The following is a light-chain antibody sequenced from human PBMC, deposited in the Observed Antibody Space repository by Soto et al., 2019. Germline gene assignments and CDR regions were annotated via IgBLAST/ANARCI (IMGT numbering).Light chain of an antibody. Sequence: EIVLTQSPGTLSLSPGERATLSCRASQSLNTNYLAWYQQKPGQAPRLLIYGASSRATDIPDRFSGSGSGTDFTLTISRLEPEDFAVYYCYQYDDSPRTFGQGTKVDI. CDR3: YQYDDSPRT. V-gene: IGKV3-20*01. J-gene: IGKJ1*01. CDR2: GAS. CDR1: QSLNTNY.